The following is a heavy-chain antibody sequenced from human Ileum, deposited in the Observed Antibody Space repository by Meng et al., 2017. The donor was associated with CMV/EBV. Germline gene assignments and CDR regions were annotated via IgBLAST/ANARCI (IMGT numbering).Heavy chain of an antibody. V-gene: IGHV3-53*01. J-gene: IGHJ4*02. CDR3: ARAAAPNNLDD. CDR1: GFTVSSYF. Sequence: EVQLGESGGDLIQPGGSLRLSCAASGFTVSSYFMSWVRQAPGKGLEWVSIIYVSGDAYYAESVKGRFTISRDNSKNTLYLQMNSLRAGDTAVYYCARAAAPNNLDDWGQGTLVTVSS. D-gene: IGHD6-6*01. CDR2: IYVSGDA.